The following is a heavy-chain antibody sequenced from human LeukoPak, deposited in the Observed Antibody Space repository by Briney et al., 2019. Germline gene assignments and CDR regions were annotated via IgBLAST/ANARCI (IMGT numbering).Heavy chain of an antibody. Sequence: SETLSLTCAVSGGSMRNYYWSWIRQPPGKGLEWIGYTYDSGSSSYNPSLRSRVSISIDASKNQFSLNLSSVTAADTAVYYCARGWASSWYYFDFWGQGTLVTVSS. V-gene: IGHV4-59*01. J-gene: IGHJ4*02. D-gene: IGHD2-2*01. CDR1: GGSMRNYY. CDR2: TYDSGSS. CDR3: ARGWASSWYYFDF.